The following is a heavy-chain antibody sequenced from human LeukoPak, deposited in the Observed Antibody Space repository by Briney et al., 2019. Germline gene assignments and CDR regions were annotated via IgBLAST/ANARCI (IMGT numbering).Heavy chain of an antibody. CDR3: ARTGWNEQDLYFDY. J-gene: IGHJ4*02. CDR2: ISAYNGNT. V-gene: IGHV1-18*01. Sequence: ASVKVSCRTSGYTFSNYGVSWVRQAPGQGLEWMGWISAYNGNTNYAQKLQGRVTMTTDTSTSTAYMELRSLRSDDTAVYYCARTGWNEQDLYFDYWGQGTLVTVSS. CDR1: GYTFSNYG. D-gene: IGHD1-1*01.